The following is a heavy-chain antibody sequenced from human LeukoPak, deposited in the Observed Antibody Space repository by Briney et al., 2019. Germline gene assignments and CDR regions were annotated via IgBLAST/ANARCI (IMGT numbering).Heavy chain of an antibody. V-gene: IGHV4-38-2*02. CDR2: IYHSGST. Sequence: SETLSLTCTVSGYSISSGYYWGWIRQPPGKGLEWIGSIYHSGSTYYNPSLKSRVTISVDTSKNQFSLKLSSVTAADTAVYYCARHSITPYYFDYWGQGTLVTVSS. D-gene: IGHD3-10*01. CDR1: GYSISSGYY. CDR3: ARHSITPYYFDY. J-gene: IGHJ4*02.